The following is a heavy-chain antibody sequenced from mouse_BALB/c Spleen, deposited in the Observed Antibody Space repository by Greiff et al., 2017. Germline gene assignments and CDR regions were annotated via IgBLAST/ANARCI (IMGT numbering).Heavy chain of an antibody. Sequence: EVMLVESGAELVKPGASVKLSCTASGFNIKDTYMHWVKQRPEQGLEWIGRIDPANGNTKYDPKFQGKATITADTSSNTAYLQLSSLTSEDTAVYYCARSAMVYYAMDYWGQGTSVTVSS. D-gene: IGHD1-1*02. V-gene: IGHV14-3*02. J-gene: IGHJ4*01. CDR2: IDPANGNT. CDR3: ARSAMVYYAMDY. CDR1: GFNIKDTY.